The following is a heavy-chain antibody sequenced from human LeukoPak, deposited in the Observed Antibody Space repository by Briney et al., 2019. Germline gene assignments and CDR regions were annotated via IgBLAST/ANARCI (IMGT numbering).Heavy chain of an antibody. CDR1: GGSISSGGYA. D-gene: IGHD3-16*01. Sequence: SQTLSLTCAVSGGSISSGGYAWSWIRQPPGKGLEWIGYIYYSGSTNYNPSLKSRVTISVNTSKNQLSLKLSSVTAADTAVYYCARVGSYQYYYMDVWGKGTTVTVS. V-gene: IGHV4-30-4*07. CDR2: IYYSGST. J-gene: IGHJ6*03. CDR3: ARVGSYQYYYMDV.